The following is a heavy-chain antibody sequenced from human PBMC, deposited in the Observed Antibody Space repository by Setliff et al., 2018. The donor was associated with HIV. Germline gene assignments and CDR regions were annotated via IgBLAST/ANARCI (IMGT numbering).Heavy chain of an antibody. CDR1: GFTFNDYT. CDR2: INWDGGGR. Sequence: LKISCAASGFTFNDYTMHWVRQVPGKGLEWVSLINWDGGGRYYADSVKGRFTISRDNNKNSLYLQMTSLKTEDTAFYYCASEGVASIYWGQGTLVTVSS. J-gene: IGHJ4*02. D-gene: IGHD5-12*01. CDR3: ASEGVASIY. V-gene: IGHV3-43*01.